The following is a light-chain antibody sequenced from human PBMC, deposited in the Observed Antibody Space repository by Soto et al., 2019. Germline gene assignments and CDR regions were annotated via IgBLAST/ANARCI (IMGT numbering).Light chain of an antibody. Sequence: EIVMTQSPATLSVSPGERATLSCRASQSVSSNLAWYQQKPGQAPRLLIYGASTRATGIPARFSGIGSGTEFTLTISRLQSEDFVVYYCQQYNNWITFGQGTRLEIK. CDR1: QSVSSN. CDR3: QQYNNWIT. CDR2: GAS. V-gene: IGKV3-15*01. J-gene: IGKJ5*01.